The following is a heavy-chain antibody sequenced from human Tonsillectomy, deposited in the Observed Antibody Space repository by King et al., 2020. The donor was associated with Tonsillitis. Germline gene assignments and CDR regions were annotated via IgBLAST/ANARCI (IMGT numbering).Heavy chain of an antibody. CDR1: GDSISSYF. D-gene: IGHD3-3*01. CDR2: IYDSGST. Sequence: VQLQESGPGLVKPSETLSLTCTVSGDSISSYFLSWIRQPPGKELEWVGCIYDSGSTNYNPSLKSRVTISVDTSKNQFSLKLNSVTAADTAVYYCARLYLGVANWFDPWGQGTLVTVSS. CDR3: ARLYLGVANWFDP. J-gene: IGHJ5*02. V-gene: IGHV4-59*08.